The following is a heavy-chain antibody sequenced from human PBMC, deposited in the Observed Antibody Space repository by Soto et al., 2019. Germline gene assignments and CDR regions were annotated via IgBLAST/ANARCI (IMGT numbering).Heavy chain of an antibody. CDR1: GFPFNNFW. J-gene: IGHJ5*02. CDR2: VKHDGTEK. D-gene: IGHD2-15*01. CDR3: VRDGTPGYCGGDSCRKSDL. Sequence: EVQLVESGGDLVQPGGSLRLSCVVSGFPFNNFWMSWVRQTPGKRLEWVATVKHDGTEKFYVDSVKGRFTISRDNAKNSLYLQMTSLRADDTAVYFCVRDGTPGYCGGDSCRKSDLWGQGTLVTVSS. V-gene: IGHV3-7*01.